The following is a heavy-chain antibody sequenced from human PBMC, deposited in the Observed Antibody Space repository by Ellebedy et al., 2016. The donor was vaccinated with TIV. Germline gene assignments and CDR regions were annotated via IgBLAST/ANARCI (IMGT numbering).Heavy chain of an antibody. J-gene: IGHJ5*02. CDR2: IYHSGST. V-gene: IGHV4-30-2*01. CDR3: ARVLHSNWFDP. Sequence: MPSETLSLTCAVSGGSISSGGYSWSWIRQPPGKGLEWIGYIYHSGSTYYNPSLKSRVTISVDRSKNQFSLKLSSVTAADTAVYYCARVLHSNWFDPWGQGTLVTVSS. D-gene: IGHD2/OR15-2a*01. CDR1: GGSISSGGYS.